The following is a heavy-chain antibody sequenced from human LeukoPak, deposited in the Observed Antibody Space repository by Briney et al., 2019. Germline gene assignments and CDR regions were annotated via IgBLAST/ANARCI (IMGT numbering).Heavy chain of an antibody. CDR2: ITSRPYGGRT. Sequence: GGSLRLSCTTSGFTFPDFGVSWVRQAPGKGLEWVGLITSRPYGGRTRYAASGTGRFTISRDDSKRVAYIHMNSLETEDTAVYYCTRTYCGGDCYFDYWGQGILVTVSA. J-gene: IGHJ4*01. D-gene: IGHD2-21*02. V-gene: IGHV3-49*04. CDR3: TRTYCGGDCYFDY. CDR1: GFTFPDFG.